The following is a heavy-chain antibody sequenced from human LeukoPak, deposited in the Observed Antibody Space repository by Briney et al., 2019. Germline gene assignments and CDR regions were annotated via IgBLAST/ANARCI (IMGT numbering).Heavy chain of an antibody. CDR1: GFTFSNYW. V-gene: IGHV3-7*03. D-gene: IGHD3-16*01. Sequence: PGGSLRLSCAVSGFTFSNYWMTWVRQAPGKGLEWVANIKQDGSDKYYVDSVKGRFTISRDNAKKSLSLQMNSLRAEDTAIYFCVRNWGSTLQNSYDNLLDYWGQGTLVTVSS. CDR2: IKQDGSDK. CDR3: VRNWGSTLQNSYDNLLDY. J-gene: IGHJ4*02.